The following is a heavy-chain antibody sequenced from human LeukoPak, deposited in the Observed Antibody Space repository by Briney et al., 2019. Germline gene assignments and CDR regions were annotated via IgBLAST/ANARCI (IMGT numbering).Heavy chain of an antibody. J-gene: IGHJ4*02. CDR1: GYTFTGYY. D-gene: IGHD3-9*01. V-gene: IGHV1-2*06. CDR2: INPNSGGT. Sequence: ASVKVSCKASGYTFTGYYMHWVRQAPGQGLEWMGRINPNSGGTNYAQKFQGRVTMTRDTSNSTAYMELSRLRSDDTAVYYCARGPERYFDWLLYSDYWGQGTLVTVSS. CDR3: ARGPERYFDWLLYSDY.